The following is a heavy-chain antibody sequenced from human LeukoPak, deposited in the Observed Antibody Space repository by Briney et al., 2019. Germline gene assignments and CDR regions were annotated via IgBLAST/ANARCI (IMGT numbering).Heavy chain of an antibody. J-gene: IGHJ4*02. CDR3: ARRRSDYFASGSHPHKSNC. V-gene: IGHV3-30-3*01. Sequence: PGRSLRLSCAASGXTFSTYAVHWVRQAPGKGLEWVEVISYDGTNKYHAASVKGRFTISRNNSQNTLYLQMNSLRGEDTAVYYCARRRSDYFASGSHPHKSNCWGEGTLVTLSS. CDR2: ISYDGTNK. D-gene: IGHD3-10*01. CDR1: GXTFSTYA.